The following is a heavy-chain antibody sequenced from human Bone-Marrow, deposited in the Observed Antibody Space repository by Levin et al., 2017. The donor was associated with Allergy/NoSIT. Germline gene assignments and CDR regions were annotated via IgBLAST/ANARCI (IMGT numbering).Heavy chain of an antibody. J-gene: IGHJ6*02. CDR1: GASISRYY. V-gene: IGHV4-59*01. CDR3: ARDAQTSPTRNYGMDV. CDR2: IYYSGST. Sequence: SETLSLTCTVSGASISRYYWSWIRQPPGKGPEWIRYIYYSGSTNYNPSLKSRVTISVDTSKNQFSLDLNFVTAADTAVYYCARDAQTSPTRNYGMDVWGQGTTVTVSS.